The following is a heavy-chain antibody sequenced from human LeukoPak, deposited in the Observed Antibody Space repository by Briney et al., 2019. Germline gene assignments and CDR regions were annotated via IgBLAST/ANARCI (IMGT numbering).Heavy chain of an antibody. D-gene: IGHD3-22*01. Sequence: PSETLSLTCTVSGGSISIDDYYWSWIRQPPGKGLEWIGYIYYSGSAYYNPSLKSRVTLSIDTSKNQFSLNLSSVTAADTAVYYCARYSQYYFDSNTSTRNYYFDYWGQGALVTVSS. CDR3: ARYSQYYFDSNTSTRNYYFDY. V-gene: IGHV4-30-4*01. J-gene: IGHJ4*02. CDR2: IYYSGSA. CDR1: GGSISIDDYY.